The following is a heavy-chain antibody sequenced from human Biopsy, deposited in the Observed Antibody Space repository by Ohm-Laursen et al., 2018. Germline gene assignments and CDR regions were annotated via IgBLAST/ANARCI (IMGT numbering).Heavy chain of an antibody. D-gene: IGHD6-19*01. Sequence: TLSLTCTVSGDSVSSGSFYWTWIRQPPGQGLEYIGYIYDRGSTANYNPSLESRVTMSEDMPKNQFSLKLSSVTAADTAIYYCARGMRSSGWPYFDSWGQGTLVTVSS. V-gene: IGHV4-61*01. CDR3: ARGMRSSGWPYFDS. CDR1: GDSVSSGSFY. J-gene: IGHJ4*02. CDR2: IYDRGSTA.